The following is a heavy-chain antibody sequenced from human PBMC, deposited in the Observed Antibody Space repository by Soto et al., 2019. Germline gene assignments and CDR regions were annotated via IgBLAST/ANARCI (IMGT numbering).Heavy chain of an antibody. Sequence: QVQLVQSGAEVKKPGSSVKVSCKASGGSLTNYGVSWVRQAPGQGLEWMGGIIPVFGTANYAQKFQGRVTXXAXXSPSTDFRDVRSLRSEDTAVYYCARGDATKLGVTNYYAMDVWGQGTTVTVSS. D-gene: IGHD3-10*01. J-gene: IGHJ6*02. CDR2: IIPVFGTA. CDR3: ARGDATKLGVTNYYAMDV. V-gene: IGHV1-69*12. CDR1: GGSLTNYG.